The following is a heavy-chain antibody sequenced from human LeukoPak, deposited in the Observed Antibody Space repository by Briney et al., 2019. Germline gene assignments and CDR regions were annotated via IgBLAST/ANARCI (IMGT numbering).Heavy chain of an antibody. Sequence: PGGSLRLSCAASGFTFSDHFVDWVRQAPGKGLEWVGRIKNKANSYITQYAASMEGRFTISRDDSKNSLYLQMSSLKTEDTAMYYCASIRGTLGYWGQGTVVTVSS. CDR2: IKNKANSYIT. J-gene: IGHJ4*02. CDR1: GFTFSDHF. V-gene: IGHV3-72*01. D-gene: IGHD1-26*01. CDR3: ASIRGTLGY.